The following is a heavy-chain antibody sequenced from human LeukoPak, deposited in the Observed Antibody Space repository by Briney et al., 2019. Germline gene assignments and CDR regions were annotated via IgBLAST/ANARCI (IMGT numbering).Heavy chain of an antibody. CDR2: INHSGST. CDR1: GGSFSGYY. D-gene: IGHD2-2*01. V-gene: IGHV4-34*01. CDR3: ARVVVVVPAAKQIDY. J-gene: IGHJ4*02. Sequence: PSETLSLTCAVYGGSFSGYYWSWIRQPPGKGLEWIGEINHSGSTNYNPSLKSRVTISVDKSKNQFSLKLSSVTAADTAVYYCARVVVVVPAAKQIDYWGQGTLVTVSS.